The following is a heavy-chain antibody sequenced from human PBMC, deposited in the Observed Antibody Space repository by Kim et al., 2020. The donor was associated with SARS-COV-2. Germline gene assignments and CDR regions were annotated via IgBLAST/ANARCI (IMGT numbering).Heavy chain of an antibody. CDR3: ARDPRSDVAFDI. J-gene: IGHJ3*02. V-gene: IGHV3-21*01. Sequence: YYADSVKGRFTISRDNAKNSLYLQMNSLRAEDTAVYYCARDPRSDVAFDIWGQGTMVTVSS.